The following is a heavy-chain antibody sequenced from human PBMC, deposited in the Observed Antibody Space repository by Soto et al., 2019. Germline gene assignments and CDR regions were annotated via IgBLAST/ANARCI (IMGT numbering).Heavy chain of an antibody. D-gene: IGHD3-3*01. J-gene: IGHJ5*02. Sequence: QVQLQESGPGLVKPSQTLSLTCTVSGGSISSGGYYWSWIRQHPGKGLEWIGYIYYSGSTYYNPSLKSRVTISVDTSKNQFSLKLSSVTAADTAVYYCARGGKRFLEWFHSNWFDPCGQGTLVTVSS. CDR2: IYYSGST. CDR3: ARGGKRFLEWFHSNWFDP. V-gene: IGHV4-31*03. CDR1: GGSISSGGYY.